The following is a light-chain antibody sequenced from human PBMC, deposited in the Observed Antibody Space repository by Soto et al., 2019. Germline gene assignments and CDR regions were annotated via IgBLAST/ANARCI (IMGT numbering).Light chain of an antibody. CDR1: QGISNY. CDR3: QKYNSAPLT. Sequence: DIQMTQSPSSLSASVGDRVAITCRASQGISNYLAWYQQKPGKVPKLLIYAASTLQSGVPSRFSGSGSGTEITLTISSLQPEDVTTYYCQKYNSAPLTFGPGTKVDIK. CDR2: AAS. V-gene: IGKV1-27*01. J-gene: IGKJ3*01.